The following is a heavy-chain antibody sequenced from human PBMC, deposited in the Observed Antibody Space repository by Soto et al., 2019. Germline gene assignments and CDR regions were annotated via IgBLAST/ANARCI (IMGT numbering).Heavy chain of an antibody. CDR2: VSDSGAKT. J-gene: IGHJ4*02. V-gene: IGHV3-23*04. CDR1: GFTFRTNP. CDR3: AKDFQFGGSGTGYFDN. D-gene: IGHD3-10*01. Sequence: EGQLVESGGELVHPGGSLRLSCVASGFTFRTNPMSWVRQAPGKGLEWVSGVSDSGAKTYYADSVKGRFTVSRDNSKNTLYLEMKSLRAEDTVVYYCAKDFQFGGSGTGYFDNWGQGTLVTVSS.